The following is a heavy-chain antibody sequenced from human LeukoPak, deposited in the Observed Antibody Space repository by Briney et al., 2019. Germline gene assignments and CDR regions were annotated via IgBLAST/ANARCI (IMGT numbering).Heavy chain of an antibody. Sequence: SETLSLTCTVSRGSISNYYWSWIRQPPGKGLEWIGYIYDIGSTNYNPSLKSRVTISVDRSKNQFSLKLSSVTAADTAVYYRATGEHGDYDARAHFDYWGQGTLVTVSS. CDR1: RGSISNYY. D-gene: IGHD4-17*01. CDR3: ATGEHGDYDARAHFDY. CDR2: IYDIGST. V-gene: IGHV4-59*01. J-gene: IGHJ4*02.